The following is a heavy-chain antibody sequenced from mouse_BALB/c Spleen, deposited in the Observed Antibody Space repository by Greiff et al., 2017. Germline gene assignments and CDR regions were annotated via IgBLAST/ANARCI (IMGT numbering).Heavy chain of an antibody. CDR3: ARDIRDYDFDY. J-gene: IGHJ2*01. Sequence: EVKLMESGGGLVQPGGSLRLSCATSGFTFTDYYMSWVRQPPGKALEWLGFIRNKANGYTTEYSASVKGRFTISRDNSQSILYLQMNTLRAEDSATYYCARDIRDYDFDYWGQGTTLTVSS. CDR1: GFTFTDYY. V-gene: IGHV7-3*02. D-gene: IGHD2-4*01. CDR2: IRNKANGYTT.